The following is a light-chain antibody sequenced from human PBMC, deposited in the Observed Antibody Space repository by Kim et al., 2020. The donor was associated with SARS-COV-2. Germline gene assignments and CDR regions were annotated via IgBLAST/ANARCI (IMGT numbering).Light chain of an antibody. V-gene: IGKV2-28*01. CDR3: MQVLQAPGT. CDR1: QCLLYSNGYNY. CDR2: LGS. J-gene: IGKJ1*01. Sequence: IVMTQSPLSLPVTPGEPASISCRSSQCLLYSNGYNYLDWYLQKPGQSPQLLIYLGSNRASGVPDRFSGSASGTDFTLKISRVEAEDVGVYYFMQVLQAPGTFGQGTKVDIK.